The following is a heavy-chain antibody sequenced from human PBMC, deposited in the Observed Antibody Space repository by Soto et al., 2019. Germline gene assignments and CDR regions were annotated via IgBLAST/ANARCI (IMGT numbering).Heavy chain of an antibody. CDR2: VYSVGT. J-gene: IGHJ4*02. CDR3: ARGLSTLSPLDY. D-gene: IGHD3-16*02. V-gene: IGHV4-59*12. CDR1: GGSMTSYY. Sequence: PETLSLTCTVSGGSMTSYYWGWIRQSPEKGLEYIGYVYSVGTNYNQSINSRVTISVDKSKNQYSMKLSSVSAADTAAYYCARGLSTLSPLDYWGQGTLVTVSS.